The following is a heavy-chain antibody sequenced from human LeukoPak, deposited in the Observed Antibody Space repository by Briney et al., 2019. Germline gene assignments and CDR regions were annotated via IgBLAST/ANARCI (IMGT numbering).Heavy chain of an antibody. D-gene: IGHD3-3*01. CDR3: ASRLRFLEWLPASDAFDI. Sequence: GGSLRLSCAASGFIFSSYTMNWVRQAPGKGLEWVSYISSSSSTIYYADSVKGRFTISRDNAKNSLYLQMNSLRAEDTAVYYCASRLRFLEWLPASDAFDIWGQGTMVTVSS. CDR2: ISSSSSTI. V-gene: IGHV3-48*01. J-gene: IGHJ3*02. CDR1: GFIFSSYT.